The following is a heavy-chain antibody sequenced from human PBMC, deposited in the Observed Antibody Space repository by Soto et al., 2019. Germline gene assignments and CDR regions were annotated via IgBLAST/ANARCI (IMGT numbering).Heavy chain of an antibody. V-gene: IGHV3-23*01. CDR2: ISGSGGST. J-gene: IGHJ4*02. CDR1: GFTLCISA. CDR3: AKDKGIAAAGFYDY. D-gene: IGHD6-13*01. Sequence: GGSLRLSCAASGFTLCISAITWVRQAPGKGQEWVSGISGSGGSTYYADSVKGRFTISRDNSKNTLYLQMNSLRAEDTAVYYCAKDKGIAAAGFYDYWGQGTLVTVSS.